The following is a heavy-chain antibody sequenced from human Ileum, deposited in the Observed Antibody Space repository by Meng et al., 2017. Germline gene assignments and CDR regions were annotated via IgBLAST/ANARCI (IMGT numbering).Heavy chain of an antibody. Sequence: SETLSLTCTVSGYSITSGYYWGWIRQPPGKGLEWIGGIYQTGSTYYNPSLKSRVTMSVDTSKNQFSLKLSSVSAADTAVYYCAREWFGEFVFFDLWGQGTLVTVSS. CDR1: GYSITSGYY. V-gene: IGHV4-38-2*02. J-gene: IGHJ4*02. D-gene: IGHD3-10*01. CDR2: IYQTGST. CDR3: AREWFGEFVFFDL.